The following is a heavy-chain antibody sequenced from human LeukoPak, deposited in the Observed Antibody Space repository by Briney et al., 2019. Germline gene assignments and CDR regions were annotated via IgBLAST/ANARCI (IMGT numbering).Heavy chain of an antibody. Sequence: PGGSLRLSCAASGFTFSSYSMNWVRQAPGEGLEWVSSISSSSSYIYYADSVKGRFTVSRDNAKNSLYLQMNSLRAEDTAVYYCARDLKRRVYYDSSGSDDAFDIWGQGTMVTVSS. D-gene: IGHD3-22*01. V-gene: IGHV3-21*01. J-gene: IGHJ3*02. CDR3: ARDLKRRVYYDSSGSDDAFDI. CDR2: ISSSSSYI. CDR1: GFTFSSYS.